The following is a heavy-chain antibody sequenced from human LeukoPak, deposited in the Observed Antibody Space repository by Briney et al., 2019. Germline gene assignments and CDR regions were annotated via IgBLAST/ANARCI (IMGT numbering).Heavy chain of an antibody. D-gene: IGHD6-13*01. CDR1: GLSFADYG. V-gene: IGHV3-20*04. CDR3: ARDLSSSWYSLGY. Sequence: GGSLRLSCTASGLSFADYGMSWVRQAPGKGLEWVSGVNWNGESTGYADSVKGRFTISRDNAENALYLQMNSLRAGDTALYYCARDLSSSWYSLGYWGRGTLVTVSS. J-gene: IGHJ4*02. CDR2: VNWNGEST.